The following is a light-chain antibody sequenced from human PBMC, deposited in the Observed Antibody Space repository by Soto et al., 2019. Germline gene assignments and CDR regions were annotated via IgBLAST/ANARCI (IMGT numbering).Light chain of an antibody. CDR3: QQYNNWPPGT. CDR2: GAS. J-gene: IGKJ5*01. CDR1: QSISSY. V-gene: IGKV3D-15*01. Sequence: VLTQALDTLSLTPRERATLSCRASQSISSYLAWYQQKPGQAPRLLIYGASSRATGIPDRFSGSGSGTEFTLTISSLQSEDFAVYYCQQYNNWPPGTFGQGTRLEIK.